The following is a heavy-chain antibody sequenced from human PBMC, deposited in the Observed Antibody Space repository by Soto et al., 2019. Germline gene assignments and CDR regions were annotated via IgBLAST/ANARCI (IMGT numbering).Heavy chain of an antibody. D-gene: IGHD6-25*01. V-gene: IGHV3-23*01. CDR3: AKDRCSGWPSNFDY. J-gene: IGHJ4*02. Sequence: DVQLLESGGGLVQPGGSLRLSCAASGLTFSSCAMSWVRQAPGKGLEWVSAISDSGRTTYSADSVKGRFTISRDNSKNTLYLQMNSLRAEDTAVYFCAKDRCSGWPSNFDYWGQGTLVTVSS. CDR2: ISDSGRTT. CDR1: GLTFSSCA.